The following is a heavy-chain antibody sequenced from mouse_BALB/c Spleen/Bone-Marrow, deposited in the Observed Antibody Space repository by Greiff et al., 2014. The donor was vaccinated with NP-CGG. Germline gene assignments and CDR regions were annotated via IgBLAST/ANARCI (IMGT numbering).Heavy chain of an antibody. CDR1: GYTFTDYS. Sequence: QVQLKQSGAELVRPGVSVKISCQGSGYTFTDYSIHWIKQSHAKSLEWIGAICTYYGDATNNQKFKGKATLTVDKSSSTAYMELARLASEDSVIYYCARGVTTGAMDYWGQGTSVTVSS. D-gene: IGHD1-1*01. CDR2: ICTYYGDA. V-gene: IGHV1-67*01. CDR3: ARGVTTGAMDY. J-gene: IGHJ4*01.